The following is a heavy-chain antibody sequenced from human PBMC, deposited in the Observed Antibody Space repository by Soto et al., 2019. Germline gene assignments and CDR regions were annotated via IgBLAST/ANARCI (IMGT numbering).Heavy chain of an antibody. CDR3: AAENDILTGL. CDR1: GFTFTISA. J-gene: IGHJ4*02. V-gene: IGHV1-58*02. CDR2: IVVGSGNT. Sequence: ASVKVSCKASGFTFTISAMQWVRQARGQRLEWIGWIVVGSGNTNYAQKFQERVTITRDMSTSTAYMELSSLRSEDTAVYYCAAENDILTGLWGQGTLVTVSS. D-gene: IGHD3-9*01.